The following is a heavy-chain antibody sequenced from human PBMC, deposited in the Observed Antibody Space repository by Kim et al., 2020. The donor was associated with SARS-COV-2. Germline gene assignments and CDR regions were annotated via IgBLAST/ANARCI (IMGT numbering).Heavy chain of an antibody. V-gene: IGHV3-30*18. J-gene: IGHJ6*02. CDR2: ISYDGSNK. CDR1: GFTFSSYG. CDR3: AKDAKGSNGDYSRYYYYYGMDV. D-gene: IGHD4-17*01. Sequence: GGSLRLSCAASGFTFSSYGMHWVRQAPGKGLEWVAVISYDGSNKYYADSVKGRFTISRDNSKNTLYLQMNSLRAEDTAVYYCAKDAKGSNGDYSRYYYYYGMDVWGQGTTVTVSS.